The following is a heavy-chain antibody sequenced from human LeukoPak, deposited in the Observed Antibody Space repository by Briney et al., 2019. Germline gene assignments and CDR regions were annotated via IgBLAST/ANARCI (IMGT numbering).Heavy chain of an antibody. J-gene: IGHJ3*02. V-gene: IGHV4-30-2*01. CDR1: GGSISSGGYS. CDR2: IYHSGST. CDR3: AGYDLLDYGAHGAFDI. D-gene: IGHD4-17*01. Sequence: PSQTLSLTCAVSGGSISSGGYSWSWIRQPPGTGLEWIGYIYHSGSTYYNPSLKSRVTISVDRSKNQFSLKLSSVTAADTAVYYCAGYDLLDYGAHGAFDIWGQGTMVTVSS.